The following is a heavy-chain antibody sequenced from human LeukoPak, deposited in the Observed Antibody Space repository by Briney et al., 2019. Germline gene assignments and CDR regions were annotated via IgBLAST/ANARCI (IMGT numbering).Heavy chain of an antibody. J-gene: IGHJ4*01. D-gene: IGHD6-13*01. CDR3: ARDGTAPGLYFDL. CDR1: GFTFSDFW. V-gene: IGHV3-7*01. Sequence: AGGSLRLSCAVSGFTFSDFWMNWVRRSPGKGLDWVASINQNGGETSYVDSVKGRFTISRDNPKNSLYLQMSSLRAEDTAVYYCARDGTAPGLYFDLWGQGTPVTVSS. CDR2: INQNGGET.